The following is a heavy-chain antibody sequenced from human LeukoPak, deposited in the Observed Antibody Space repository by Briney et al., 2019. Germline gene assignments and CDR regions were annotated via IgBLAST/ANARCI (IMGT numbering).Heavy chain of an antibody. CDR1: GFTFSSYA. Sequence: GGALTVSCASSGFTFSSYAMSWVGQAPGKGLDGVSAISGTGGSTYYAEFVKGRFTISRDNSKNTLYLQMNSVRGEDTAVYYCAKGDIVVVPAATWGQGTLVTVSS. D-gene: IGHD2-2*01. CDR2: ISGTGGST. CDR3: AKGDIVVVPAAT. J-gene: IGHJ5*02. V-gene: IGHV3-23*01.